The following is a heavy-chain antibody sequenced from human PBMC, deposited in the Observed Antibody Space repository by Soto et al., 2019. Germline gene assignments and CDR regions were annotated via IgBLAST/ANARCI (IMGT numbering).Heavy chain of an antibody. CDR1: GFTFSTYA. J-gene: IGHJ4*02. D-gene: IGHD2-21*01. CDR2: ILHDETP. V-gene: IGHV3-23*01. Sequence: GGSLRLSCAASGFTFSTYAMTWVRQAPGRGLEWVSTILHDETPFYTDSVKGRSTISRDNVRGTLYLQMNGLRVEDAALYFCAKDLFPTSGQRFFFESWGQGSLVTVS. CDR3: AKDLFPTSGQRFFFES.